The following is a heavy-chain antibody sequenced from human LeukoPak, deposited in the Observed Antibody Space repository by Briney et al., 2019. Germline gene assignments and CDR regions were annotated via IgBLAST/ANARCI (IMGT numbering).Heavy chain of an antibody. V-gene: IGHV3-74*01. Sequence: PGGSLRLSCAASGFTFSSYWMHWVRQAPGKGLVWVSRINSDGSSTSYADSVKGRFTISRDNAKNTLYLQMNSLRAEDTAVYYCAPVSGPTPFDYWGQGTLVTVSS. CDR2: INSDGSST. D-gene: IGHD1-26*01. J-gene: IGHJ4*02. CDR3: APVSGPTPFDY. CDR1: GFTFSSYW.